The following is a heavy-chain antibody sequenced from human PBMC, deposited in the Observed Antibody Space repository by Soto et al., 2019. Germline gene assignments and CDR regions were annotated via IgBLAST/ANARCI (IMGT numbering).Heavy chain of an antibody. V-gene: IGHV1-46*01. J-gene: IGHJ4*02. CDR3: ASTPKRRYCSGGSCYSTLDY. CDR1: GYTFTSYY. D-gene: IGHD2-15*01. Sequence: ASVKVSCKASGYTFTSYYMHWVRQVPGQGLEWMGIINPSGGSTSYAQKFQGRVTMTRDTSTSTVYMELSSLRSEDTAVYYCASTPKRRYCSGGSCYSTLDYWGQGTLVTVSS. CDR2: INPSGGST.